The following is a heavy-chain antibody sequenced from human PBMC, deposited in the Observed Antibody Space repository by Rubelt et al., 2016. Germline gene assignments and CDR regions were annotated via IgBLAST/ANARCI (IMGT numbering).Heavy chain of an antibody. Sequence: QVQLVQSGAEVKKPGASVKVSCKASGYTFTSYGISWVRQAPGQGLEWMGWISAYNGNTNYAQNRQWRSIMTTDTSTSTAYMERRSLRSDDTALYYCARMYSSSWYRGWFDSWGQGTLVTVAA. V-gene: IGHV1-18*01. J-gene: IGHJ5*01. CDR2: ISAYNGNT. D-gene: IGHD6-13*01. CDR1: GYTFTSYG. CDR3: ARMYSSSWYRGWFDS.